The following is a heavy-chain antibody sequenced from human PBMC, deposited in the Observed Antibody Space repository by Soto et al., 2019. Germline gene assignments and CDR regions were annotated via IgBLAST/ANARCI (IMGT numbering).Heavy chain of an antibody. Sequence: SETLSLTCTVSGGSISTFYWSWIRQSPGKGLEWIGGYIYYSGGIKYSPSLNSRATISVDTSKNQLSLKLRSVTASDTAVYYCTRDGDAGDYVPNHWGQGTLLTVSS. CDR1: GGSISTFY. CDR3: TRDGDAGDYVPNH. J-gene: IGHJ4*02. D-gene: IGHD4-17*01. V-gene: IGHV4-59*01. CDR2: IYYSGGI.